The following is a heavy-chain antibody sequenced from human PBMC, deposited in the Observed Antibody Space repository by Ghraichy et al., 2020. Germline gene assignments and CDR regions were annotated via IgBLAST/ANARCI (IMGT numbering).Heavy chain of an antibody. D-gene: IGHD3-22*01. Sequence: SETLSLTCAVYGGSFSGYYWSWIRQPPGKGLEWIGEINHSGSTNYNPSLKSRVTISVDTSKNQFSLKLSSVTAADTAVYYCAGSPGEDSSGYYYGYWGQRHLVTVSS. J-gene: IGHJ4*02. CDR1: GGSFSGYY. CDR3: AGSPGEDSSGYYYGY. V-gene: IGHV4-34*01. CDR2: INHSGST.